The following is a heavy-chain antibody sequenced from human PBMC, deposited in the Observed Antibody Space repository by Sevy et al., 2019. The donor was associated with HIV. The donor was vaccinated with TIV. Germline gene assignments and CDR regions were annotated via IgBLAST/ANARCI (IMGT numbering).Heavy chain of an antibody. CDR3: ARVAVEYCTDDCYHRFDY. Sequence: GGSLRLSCAASGFTFTLYAIHWVRQAPGKGLEWVALISYSGTNKDYADSVKGRFTISRDDSKNTAYLQMNNLRTKDTAVYYCARVAVEYCTDDCYHRFDYWGQGTQVTVSS. V-gene: IGHV3-30-3*01. J-gene: IGHJ4*02. CDR1: GFTFTLYA. D-gene: IGHD2-21*02. CDR2: ISYSGTNK.